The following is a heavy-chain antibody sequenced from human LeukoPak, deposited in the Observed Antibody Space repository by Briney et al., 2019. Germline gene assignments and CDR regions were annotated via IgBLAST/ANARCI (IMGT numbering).Heavy chain of an antibody. CDR1: GYSFATYW. Sequence: GESLKISCKGSGYSFATYWIGWVRQMPGKGLEWMGIIYPGDSDTRYSPSFQGQVTISADKSISTAYLQRSSLKASDTAMYYCARRQYSSGSYWFDPWGQGTLVTVSS. V-gene: IGHV5-51*01. CDR2: IYPGDSDT. J-gene: IGHJ5*02. D-gene: IGHD6-19*01. CDR3: ARRQYSSGSYWFDP.